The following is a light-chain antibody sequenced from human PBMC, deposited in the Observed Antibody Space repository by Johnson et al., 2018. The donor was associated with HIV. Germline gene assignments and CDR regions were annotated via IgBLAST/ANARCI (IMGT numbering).Light chain of an antibody. CDR2: DNN. CDR1: SSNIENNY. Sequence: QSVLTQPPSVSAAPGQTVTISCSGSSSNIENNYVSWYQKLPGTAPKLLIYDNNKRPSGIPDRFSGSKSGTSATLGITGLQTGDEADYYCGTWDSSLGAGLYVFGTGTKVTVL. J-gene: IGLJ1*01. CDR3: GTWDSSLGAGLYV. V-gene: IGLV1-51*01.